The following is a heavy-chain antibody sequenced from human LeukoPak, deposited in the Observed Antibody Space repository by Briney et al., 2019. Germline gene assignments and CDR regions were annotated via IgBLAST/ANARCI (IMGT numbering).Heavy chain of an antibody. D-gene: IGHD3-9*01. CDR1: GGSISSYY. J-gene: IGHJ5*02. V-gene: IGHV4-59*01. CDR2: IYYSGST. CDR3: ARDGVLTGGNWFDP. Sequence: SETLSLTCTVSGGSISSYYWSWVRQPPGKGLEWIGYIYYSGSTNYNPSLKSRVTISVDTSKNQFSLKLSSVTAADKAVYYCARDGVLTGGNWFDPWGQGTLVTVSS.